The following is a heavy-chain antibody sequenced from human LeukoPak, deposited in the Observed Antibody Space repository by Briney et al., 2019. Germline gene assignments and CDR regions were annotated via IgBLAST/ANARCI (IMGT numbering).Heavy chain of an antibody. CDR1: GFALSAYA. Sequence: GGSLRLSCAASGFALSAYAMSWVRQAPGKGLEWVSAMSGSGSTTYYADSVKGRFTISRDNSKNTLYLQVNSPRAEDTAVYYCARRSLRLAPDFDFWGQGSLVTVSS. D-gene: IGHD5/OR15-5a*01. CDR3: ARRSLRLAPDFDF. V-gene: IGHV3-23*01. CDR2: MSGSGSTT. J-gene: IGHJ4*02.